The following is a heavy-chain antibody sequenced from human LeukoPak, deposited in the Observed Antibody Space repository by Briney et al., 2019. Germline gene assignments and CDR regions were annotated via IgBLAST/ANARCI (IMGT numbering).Heavy chain of an antibody. J-gene: IGHJ4*02. CDR3: ARGGVAAAIQRGEGNFDY. D-gene: IGHD2-2*02. V-gene: IGHV3-30-3*01. Sequence: GGSLSLSCAASGFTFSSYAMHWVRQAPGKGLEWVAAISYDGSNKYYADSVKGRFTISRDNSKNTLYLQMNSLRAEDTAVYYCARGGVAAAIQRGEGNFDYWGQGTLVTVSS. CDR1: GFTFSSYA. CDR2: ISYDGSNK.